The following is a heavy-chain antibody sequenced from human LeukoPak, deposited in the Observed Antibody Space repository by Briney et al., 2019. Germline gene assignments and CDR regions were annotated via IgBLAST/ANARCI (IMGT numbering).Heavy chain of an antibody. D-gene: IGHD6-13*01. CDR2: ISGSGGST. CDR3: AKDYGLIAAAGEGGPVDY. J-gene: IGHJ4*02. CDR1: GFTFSSYA. V-gene: IGHV3-23*01. Sequence: GGSLRLSCAASGFTFSSYAMSWVRQAPGKGLEWVSAISGSGGSTYYADSVKGWFTISRDNSKNTLCLQMNSLRAEDTAVYYCAKDYGLIAAAGEGGPVDYWGQGTLVTVSS.